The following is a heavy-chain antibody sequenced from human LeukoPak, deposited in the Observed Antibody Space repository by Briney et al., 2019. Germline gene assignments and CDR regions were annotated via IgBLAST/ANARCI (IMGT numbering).Heavy chain of an antibody. D-gene: IGHD2-8*02. CDR2: ISSSSSYI. CDR3: ARGRGYCTGASCDIDY. J-gene: IGHJ4*02. Sequence: GGSLRLSCAASGFTFSSYSMNWVRQAPGKGLEWVSSISSSSSYIYYADSVKGRLSISRDNAKNSVFLQLNSLRAEDTAVYYCARGRGYCTGASCDIDYWGQGTLVTVSS. CDR1: GFTFSSYS. V-gene: IGHV3-21*06.